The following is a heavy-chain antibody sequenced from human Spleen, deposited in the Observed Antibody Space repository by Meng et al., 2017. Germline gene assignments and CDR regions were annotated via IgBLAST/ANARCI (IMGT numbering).Heavy chain of an antibody. V-gene: IGHV1-18*04. CDR1: DYTLTSDG. J-gene: IGHJ4*02. CDR2: INIYNGIT. CDR3: ATRGNPYLDR. Sequence: VQLVQSGAEVKKPGASVKVSCKVSDYTLTSDGFSWARQAPGQGLQWMGWINIYNGITNYGRTFQGRVTLTTDTSTSTGYMELRSLTSDDTAVYYCATRGNPYLDRWGQGTLVTVSS.